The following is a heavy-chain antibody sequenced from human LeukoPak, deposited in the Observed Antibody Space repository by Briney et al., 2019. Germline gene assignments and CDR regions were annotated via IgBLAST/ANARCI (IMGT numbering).Heavy chain of an antibody. CDR2: ISGSGYTI. J-gene: IGHJ4*02. CDR3: ARDRRYSYGTDY. V-gene: IGHV3-48*01. CDR1: GFAFSSYS. Sequence: GGSLRLSCAASGFAFSSYSMNWVRQAPGKGLEWVSYISGSGYTIYYADSVKGRFTISRDNAKNSLYLQMNSLRAEDTAVYYCARDRRYSYGTDYWGQGTLVTVSS. D-gene: IGHD5-18*01.